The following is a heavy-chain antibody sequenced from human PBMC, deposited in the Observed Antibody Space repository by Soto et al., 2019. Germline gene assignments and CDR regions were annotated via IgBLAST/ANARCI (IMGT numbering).Heavy chain of an antibody. CDR2: IHFSGST. CDR3: ASPKVAFYRSFDL. J-gene: IGHJ5*02. D-gene: IGHD3-3*02. V-gene: IGHV4-4*09. Sequence: SETLSLTCTVSGGSISGYYGSWIRQPPGKGLEWIGFIHFSGSTNYNPSLKSRVIISVDTSKNQFSLRLSSVTAADTAVYYCASPKVAFYRSFDLWGQGTLVTVSS. CDR1: GGSISGYY.